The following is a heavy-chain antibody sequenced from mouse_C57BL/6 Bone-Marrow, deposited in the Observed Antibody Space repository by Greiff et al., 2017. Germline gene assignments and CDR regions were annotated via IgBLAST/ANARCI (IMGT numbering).Heavy chain of an antibody. CDR1: GYTFTDYY. Sequence: VQGVESGPELVKPGASVKISCKASGYTFTDYYINWVKQRPGQGLEWIGWIFPGSGSTYYNEKFNGKATLTVDKSSSTAYMLLSSLTSEDSAVYVCARCGFYYGISFAYWGQGTLVTVSA. CDR3: ARCGFYYGISFAY. J-gene: IGHJ3*01. CDR2: IFPGSGST. V-gene: IGHV1-75*01. D-gene: IGHD1-1*01.